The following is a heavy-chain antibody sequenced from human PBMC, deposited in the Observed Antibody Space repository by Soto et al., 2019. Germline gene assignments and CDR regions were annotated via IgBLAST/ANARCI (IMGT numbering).Heavy chain of an antibody. V-gene: IGHV3-48*03. CDR2: ISSSGSTI. J-gene: IGHJ6*02. D-gene: IGHD3-10*01. CDR1: GFTFSSYE. Sequence: LRLSCAASGFTFSSYEMNWVRQAPGKGLEWVSYISSSGSTIYYADSVKGRFTISRDNAKNSLYLQMNSLRAEDTAVYYCARDALLWFGEGNYGMDXWGQGTTVTV. CDR3: ARDALLWFGEGNYGMDX.